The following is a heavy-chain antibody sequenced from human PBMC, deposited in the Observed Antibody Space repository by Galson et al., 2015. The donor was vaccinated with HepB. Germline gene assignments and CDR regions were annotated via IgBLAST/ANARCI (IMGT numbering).Heavy chain of an antibody. CDR1: GYTFTTFP. V-gene: IGHV1-3*01. CDR3: ARNASTGGFDF. CDR2: ISAANGDT. Sequence: SVKVSCKASGYTFTTFPMHWVRQAPGQSLEWMGYISAANGDTKYSQKFQDRVTITSDTSANTAFIELSNLNSEDTAVYYWARNASTGGFDFWGQGALVTVSS. D-gene: IGHD1-14*01. J-gene: IGHJ4*02.